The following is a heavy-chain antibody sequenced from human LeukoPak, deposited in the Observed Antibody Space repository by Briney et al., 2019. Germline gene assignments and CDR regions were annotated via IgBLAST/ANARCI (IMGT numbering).Heavy chain of an antibody. CDR2: IYHTGST. J-gene: IGHJ3*01. D-gene: IGHD4-17*01. CDR1: GDSISSGDYY. Sequence: PSETLSLTCTVSGDSISSGDYYWSWIRQPAGKGLEWIGDIYHTGSTTYNPSLKSRVTISVDTSKKQFSLRLSSVTAADTAVYYCARVGYATQRRVLSAVTIPTAGAFDVWGQGTLVAVSS. V-gene: IGHV4-61*10. CDR3: ARVGYATQRRVLSAVTIPTAGAFDV.